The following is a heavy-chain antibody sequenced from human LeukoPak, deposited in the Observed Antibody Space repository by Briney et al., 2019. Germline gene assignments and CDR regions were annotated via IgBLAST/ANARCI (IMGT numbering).Heavy chain of an antibody. Sequence: GGSLRLSCAASGFTFSSYEMNWVRQAPGKGLEWVSSISRSATTIYYADSVKGRFTISRDNAKNSLYLQMNSLRAEDTAVYYCARGVYYFDYWGQGTLVTVSS. V-gene: IGHV3-48*03. CDR3: ARGVYYFDY. J-gene: IGHJ4*02. CDR1: GFTFSSYE. D-gene: IGHD2-8*01. CDR2: ISRSATTI.